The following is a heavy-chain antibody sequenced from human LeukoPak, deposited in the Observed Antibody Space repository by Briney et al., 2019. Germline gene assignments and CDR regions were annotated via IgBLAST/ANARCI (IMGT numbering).Heavy chain of an antibody. D-gene: IGHD5-12*01. CDR2: IYHSGST. Sequence: PSETLSLTCTVSGYSISSGYYWGWIRQPPGKGLEWIGSIYHSGSTYYNPSLKSRVTISVDTSKNQFSLKLSSVTAADTAVYYCARGRVYSGYDFAPQYYYYMDVWGKGTTVTISS. J-gene: IGHJ6*03. CDR1: GYSISSGYY. CDR3: ARGRVYSGYDFAPQYYYYMDV. V-gene: IGHV4-38-2*02.